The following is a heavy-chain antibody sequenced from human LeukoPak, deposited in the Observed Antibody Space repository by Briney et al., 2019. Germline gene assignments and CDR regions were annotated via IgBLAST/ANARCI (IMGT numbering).Heavy chain of an antibody. CDR1: GFTFSSYD. D-gene: IGHD1-14*01. V-gene: IGHV3-13*01. CDR2: VGTAGDT. CDR3: ARRLPRGHDRKGRNDAFDI. J-gene: IGHJ3*02. Sequence: TGGSLRLSCAASGFTFSSYDMHWVRQATGKGLEWVSAVGTAGDTYYPGSVKGRFTISRENAKNSLYLQMNSLRAGDTAVYYCARRLPRGHDRKGRNDAFDIWGQGTMVTVSS.